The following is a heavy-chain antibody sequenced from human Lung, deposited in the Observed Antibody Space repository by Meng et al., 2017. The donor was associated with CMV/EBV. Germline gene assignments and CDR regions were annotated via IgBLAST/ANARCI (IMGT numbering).Heavy chain of an antibody. CDR3: ASFDHIPRRNYFDY. CDR2: IHHSGSA. Sequence: VQLQVAGPGLVEPSQTLSLPFTVSGGSMSSGNYYWSWIRQPPGKGLEWIGYIHHSGSAYYNPSLKSRVSISVDTSKNQFSLNLNSMTAADTAVYYCASFDHIPRRNYFDYWGQGTLVTVSS. J-gene: IGHJ4*02. D-gene: IGHD2-21*01. V-gene: IGHV4-30-4*01. CDR1: GGSMSSGNYY.